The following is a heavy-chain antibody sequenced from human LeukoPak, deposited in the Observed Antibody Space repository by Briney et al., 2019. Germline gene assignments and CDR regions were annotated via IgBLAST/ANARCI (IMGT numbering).Heavy chain of an antibody. V-gene: IGHV1-8*01. CDR1: GYTFTSYD. CDR3: ARDFRVVPAAIN. CDR2: MNPNSGNT. Sequence: ASVKVSCKASGYTFTSYDINWVRQATGQGLEWMGWMNPNSGNTGYAQKFQGRVTMTRNTSISTAYMELSSLRSEDTAVYYCARDFRVVPAAINWGQGTLVTVSS. J-gene: IGHJ4*02. D-gene: IGHD2-2*02.